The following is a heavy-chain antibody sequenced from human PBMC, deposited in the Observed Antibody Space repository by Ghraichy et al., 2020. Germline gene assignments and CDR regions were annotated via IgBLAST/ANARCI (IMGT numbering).Heavy chain of an antibody. CDR3: ARGRERGYDISLLFDY. D-gene: IGHD3-9*01. Sequence: SETLSLTCAVYGGSFSGYYWSWIRQPPGKGLEWIGEINHSGSTNYNPSLKSRVTISVDTSKNQFSLKLSSVTAADTAVYYCARGRERGYDISLLFDYWGQGTLVTVSS. V-gene: IGHV4-34*01. CDR2: INHSGST. CDR1: GGSFSGYY. J-gene: IGHJ4*02.